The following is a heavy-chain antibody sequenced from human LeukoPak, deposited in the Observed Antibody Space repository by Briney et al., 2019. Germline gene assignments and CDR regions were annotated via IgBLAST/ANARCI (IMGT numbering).Heavy chain of an antibody. J-gene: IGHJ4*02. CDR1: GYTFTSYG. CDR3: ARDLSEIWPLDY. CDR2: ISAYNGNT. V-gene: IGHV1-18*01. Sequence: APVKVSCKASGYTFTSYGISWVRQAPGQGLEWMGWISAYNGNTNYAQKLQGRVTMTTDTSTSTAYMELRSLRSDDTAVYYCARDLSEIWPLDYWGQGTLVTVSS. D-gene: IGHD2/OR15-2a*01.